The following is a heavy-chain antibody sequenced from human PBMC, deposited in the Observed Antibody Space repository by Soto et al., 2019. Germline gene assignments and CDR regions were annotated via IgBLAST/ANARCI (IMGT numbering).Heavy chain of an antibody. CDR2: IYYSGST. V-gene: IGHV4-39*01. D-gene: IGHD1-7*01. Sequence: PAETLSLTCAVSGGSIRSSRYCWGWILQPPGKGLEWIGSIYYSGSTYYDPSLKSRVTISVDTSKNQFSLRLSSVSAADTAVYYCARLLDWNYFCEYWGQGTMVTVSS. CDR3: ARLLDWNYFCEY. CDR1: GGSIRSSRYC. J-gene: IGHJ4*02.